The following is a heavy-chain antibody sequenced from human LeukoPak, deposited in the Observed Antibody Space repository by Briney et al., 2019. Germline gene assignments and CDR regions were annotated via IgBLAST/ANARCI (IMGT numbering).Heavy chain of an antibody. CDR3: ATDFWNRFLEWLPGY. V-gene: IGHV1-2*02. CDR2: INPNSGGT. J-gene: IGHJ4*02. CDR1: GYTFTGYY. D-gene: IGHD3-3*01. Sequence: ASVKVSCKASGYTFTGYYMHWVRQAPGQGLEWMGWINPNSGGTNYAQKFQGRVTMTRDTSISTAYLELSRLRSDDTAVYYCATDFWNRFLEWLPGYWGQGTLVTVSS.